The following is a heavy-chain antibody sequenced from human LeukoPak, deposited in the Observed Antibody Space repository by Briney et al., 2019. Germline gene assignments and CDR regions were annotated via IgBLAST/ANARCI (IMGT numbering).Heavy chain of an antibody. D-gene: IGHD6-19*01. J-gene: IGHJ3*02. CDR2: IYYRGST. Sequence: SETLSLTCTVSVGFISSYYWSWIRQPPGRGLEWIGHIYYRGSTNYNPSLKSRVTISVDTSKNQVSLKLRSVHAADPAIYYCVRSIAVACNLDDAFDIWGQGTMVTVSS. CDR3: VRSIAVACNLDDAFDI. V-gene: IGHV4-59*01. CDR1: VGFISSYY.